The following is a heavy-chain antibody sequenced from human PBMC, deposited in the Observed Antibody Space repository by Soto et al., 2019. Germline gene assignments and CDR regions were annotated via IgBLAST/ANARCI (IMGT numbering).Heavy chain of an antibody. V-gene: IGHV4-59*01. Sequence: AXETRPLPCTVSGCYMSSYYKSWIRQPPGKGLEWIGYIYYSGSTNYNPSLKSRGTISVDTSKNQFSLKLSSVTAADTAVYYCARTYSGYDYAFDIWGQGTMVTVSS. CDR2: IYYSGST. CDR1: GCYMSSYY. D-gene: IGHD5-12*01. J-gene: IGHJ3*02. CDR3: ARTYSGYDYAFDI.